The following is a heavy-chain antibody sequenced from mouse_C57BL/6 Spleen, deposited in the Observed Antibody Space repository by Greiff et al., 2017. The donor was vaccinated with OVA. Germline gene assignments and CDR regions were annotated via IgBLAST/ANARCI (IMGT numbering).Heavy chain of an antibody. CDR3: ARSTMVGGAMDY. V-gene: IGHV1-64*01. CDR1: GYTFTSYW. D-gene: IGHD2-1*01. J-gene: IGHJ4*01. CDR2: IHPNSGST. Sequence: QVQLKQPGAELVKPGASVKLSCKASGYTFTSYWMHWVKQRPGQGLEWIGMIHPNSGSTNYNEKFKSKATLTVDKSSSTAYMQLSSLTSEDSAVYYCARSTMVGGAMDYWGQGTSVTVSS.